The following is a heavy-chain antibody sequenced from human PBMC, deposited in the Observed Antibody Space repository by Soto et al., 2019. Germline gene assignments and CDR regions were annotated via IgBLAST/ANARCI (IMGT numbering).Heavy chain of an antibody. CDR3: AREPEHYNYGMDV. Sequence: GESLKISCKGSGYSFTSYWIGWVRQMPGKGLEWMGIIYPGDSDTRYSPSFQGQVTISADKPISTAYLQWSSLKASDTAMYYCAREPEHYNYGMDVWGQGTTVTVS. CDR2: IYPGDSDT. J-gene: IGHJ6*02. CDR1: GYSFTSYW. V-gene: IGHV5-51*04.